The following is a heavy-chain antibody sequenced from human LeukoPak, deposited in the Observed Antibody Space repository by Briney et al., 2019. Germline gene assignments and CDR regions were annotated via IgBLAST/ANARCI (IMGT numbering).Heavy chain of an antibody. Sequence: SVKVSCKASGGTFSSYAISWVRQAPGQGLEWMGGIIPIFGTANYAQKFQGRVTITTDESTSTAYMELSSLRSEDTAVYYCSIANRTYYDFGGVFDYWGQGTLVTVSS. J-gene: IGHJ4*02. CDR2: IIPIFGTA. CDR3: SIANRTYYDFGGVFDY. D-gene: IGHD3-3*01. CDR1: GGTFSSYA. V-gene: IGHV1-69*05.